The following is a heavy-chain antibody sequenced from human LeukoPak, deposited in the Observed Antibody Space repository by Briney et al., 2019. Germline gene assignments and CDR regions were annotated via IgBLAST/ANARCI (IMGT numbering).Heavy chain of an antibody. J-gene: IGHJ1*01. CDR3: AHGSAQYYEY. D-gene: IGHD2-15*01. CDR2: IKRETDGGTI. Sequence: PGGSLRLSCAASGFTLNNAWMSWVRQAPGKGLEWLGRIKRETDGGTIDYAAPVKGRFTISRDDSRNTLYLQMDSLKIEDTAVYYCAHGSAQYYEYWGQGTLVTVSS. V-gene: IGHV3-15*01. CDR1: GFTLNNAW.